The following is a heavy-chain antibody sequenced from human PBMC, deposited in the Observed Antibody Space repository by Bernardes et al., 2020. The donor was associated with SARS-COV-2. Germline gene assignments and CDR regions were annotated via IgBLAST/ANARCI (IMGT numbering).Heavy chain of an antibody. J-gene: IGHJ4*02. CDR2: ISAYNGNT. V-gene: IGHV1-18*01. CDR1: GYTLSKYG. Sequence: AAVKVSCKASGYTLSKYGISWIRQAPGKGLEWMGWISAYNGNTTYAHNLQGRVAMTTDTSTSTVYLELRSLTSDDTAMYYCAITPNWNYVHEYWGQGTLITVSS. CDR3: AITPNWNYVHEY. D-gene: IGHD1-7*01.